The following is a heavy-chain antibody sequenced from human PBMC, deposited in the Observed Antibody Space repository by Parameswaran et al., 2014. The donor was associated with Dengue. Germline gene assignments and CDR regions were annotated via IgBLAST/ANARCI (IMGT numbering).Heavy chain of an antibody. V-gene: IGHV1-69*01. D-gene: IGHD5-18*01. J-gene: IGHJ6*02. CDR3: ARDRIQLWTSRNYYGMDV. Sequence: WVRQAPGQGLEWMGGIIPIFGTANYAQKFQGRVTITADESTSTAYMELSSLRSEDTAVYYCARDRIQLWTSRNYYGMDVWGQGTTVTVSS. CDR2: IIPIFGTA.